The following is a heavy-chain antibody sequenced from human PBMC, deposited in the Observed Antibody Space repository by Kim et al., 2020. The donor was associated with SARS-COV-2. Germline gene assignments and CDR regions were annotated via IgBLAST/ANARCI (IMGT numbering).Heavy chain of an antibody. D-gene: IGHD3-22*01. Sequence: SETLSLTCTVSGGSVSSGSYYWSWIRQPPGKGLEWIGYIYYSGSTNYNPSLKSRVTISVDTSKNQFSLKLSSVTAADTAVHYCARGRYYDSSVYLAPHFDYWGQGTLVTVSS. CDR1: GGSVSSGSYY. V-gene: IGHV4-61*01. J-gene: IGHJ4*02. CDR2: IYYSGST. CDR3: ARGRYYDSSVYLAPHFDY.